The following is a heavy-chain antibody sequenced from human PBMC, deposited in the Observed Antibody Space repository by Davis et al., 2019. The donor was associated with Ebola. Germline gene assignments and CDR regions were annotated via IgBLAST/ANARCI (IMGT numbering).Heavy chain of an antibody. CDR1: RYTFTSYG. V-gene: IGHV1-18*01. D-gene: IGHD1-26*01. J-gene: IGHJ5*02. CDR3: AREAGANTRKYES. CDR2: ISAYNGNT. Sequence: ASVKVSCKASRYTFTSYGISWVRQAPGQGLEWMGWISAYNGNTNYAQKLQGRVTMTTDTSRSTAYMELRRLRSDDTDVYYCAREAGANTRKYESWGQGTLVTVSS.